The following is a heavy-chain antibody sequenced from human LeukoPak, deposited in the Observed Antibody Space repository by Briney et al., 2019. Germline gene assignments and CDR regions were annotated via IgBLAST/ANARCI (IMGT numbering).Heavy chain of an antibody. V-gene: IGHV3-53*01. Sequence: GGSLRLSCAASGFTVSSNYMSWVRQAPGKGLEWVSVIYSGGSTYYADSVKGRFTISRDNSKNTLYLQMNSLRAEDTAVYYCARGPTRANSTDYWGQGALVTVSS. J-gene: IGHJ4*02. CDR1: GFTVSSNY. D-gene: IGHD2/OR15-2a*01. CDR3: ARGPTRANSTDY. CDR2: IYSGGST.